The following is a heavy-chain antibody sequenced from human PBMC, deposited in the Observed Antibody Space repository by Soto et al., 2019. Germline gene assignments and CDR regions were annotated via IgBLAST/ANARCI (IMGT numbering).Heavy chain of an antibody. V-gene: IGHV4-30-4*01. Sequence: QNLCLPCTVSAGTPRPRDYFWCWLRQSQGKGLEWLGYIYFTGSTYYSPSLKSRLHISMDKSKNHFSLEMTSVTVADTAVYFCARGVVVDVVAAFKRELDPWG. CDR2: IYFTGST. D-gene: IGHD2-15*01. CDR3: ARGVVVDVVAAFKRELDP. J-gene: IGHJ5*02. CDR1: AGTPRPRDYF.